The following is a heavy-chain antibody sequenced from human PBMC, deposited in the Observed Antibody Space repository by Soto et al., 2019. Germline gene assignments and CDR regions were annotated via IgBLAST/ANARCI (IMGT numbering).Heavy chain of an antibody. CDR1: GFTFSSYA. V-gene: IGHV3-64*01. Sequence: GGSLRLSCAASGFTFSSYAMHWVRQAPGKGLEYVSAISSNGGSTYYANSVKGRFTISRDNSKNTLYLQMGSLRAEDMAVYYCARDEGVYYYYYMDVWGKGTTVTVSS. J-gene: IGHJ6*03. CDR3: ARDEGVYYYYYMDV. CDR2: ISSNGGST. D-gene: IGHD3-10*01.